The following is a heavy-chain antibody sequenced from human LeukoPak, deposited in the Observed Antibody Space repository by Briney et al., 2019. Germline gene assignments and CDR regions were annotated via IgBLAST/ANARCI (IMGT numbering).Heavy chain of an antibody. CDR3: ARRSVRELDY. CDR1: GFIFSDYW. D-gene: IGHD5-24*01. CDR2: INNDGSTT. V-gene: IGHV3-74*01. Sequence: PGGSPRLSCAGSGFIFSDYWMNWVRQAPGKGLVWVSLINNDGSTTTYADSVKGRFTISRDNAKNTLYLQMNSLRAEDTAVYYCARRSVRELDYWGQGTLVTVSS. J-gene: IGHJ4*02.